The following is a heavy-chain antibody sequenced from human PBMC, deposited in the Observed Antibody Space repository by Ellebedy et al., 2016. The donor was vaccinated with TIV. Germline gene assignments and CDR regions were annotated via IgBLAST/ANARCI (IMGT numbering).Heavy chain of an antibody. J-gene: IGHJ6*02. D-gene: IGHD3-3*01. CDR3: AREISYYYGMDV. CDR1: GGSISSGDYY. CDR2: FYYSGST. Sequence: MPSETLSLTCTVSGGSISSGDYYWSWIRQPPGKGLEWIGYFYYSGSTYYNPSLKSRVTIPVDTSTNQFSLKLSSVTAADTAVFYCAREISYYYGMDVWGQGTTVTVSS. V-gene: IGHV4-30-4*01.